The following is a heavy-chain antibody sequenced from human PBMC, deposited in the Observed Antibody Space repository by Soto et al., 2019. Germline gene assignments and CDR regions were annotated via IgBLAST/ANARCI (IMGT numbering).Heavy chain of an antibody. V-gene: IGHV1-69*06. J-gene: IGHJ6*02. CDR2: IIPIFGTA. D-gene: IGHD5-12*01. Sequence: GASVKVSCKASGGTFSSYAISWVRQAPGQGLEWMGGIIPIFGTANYAQKFQGRVTITADKSTSTAYMELSSLRSEDTAVYYCARLVATRYYYYGMDVWGQGTTVTVSS. CDR3: ARLVATRYYYYGMDV. CDR1: GGTFSSYA.